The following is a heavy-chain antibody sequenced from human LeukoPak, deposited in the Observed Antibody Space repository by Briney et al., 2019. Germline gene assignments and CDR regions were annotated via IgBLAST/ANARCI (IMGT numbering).Heavy chain of an antibody. V-gene: IGHV1-69*06. CDR3: ARDGQWEPFYDY. Sequence: SVKVSCKASGGTFSSYAISWVRQAPGQGLEWMGGIIPIFGTANYAQKFQGRVTITADKSTSTAYMELSSLRSEDTAVYYCARDGQWEPFYDYWGQGTLVTVSS. CDR1: GGTFSSYA. J-gene: IGHJ4*02. CDR2: IIPIFGTA. D-gene: IGHD1-26*01.